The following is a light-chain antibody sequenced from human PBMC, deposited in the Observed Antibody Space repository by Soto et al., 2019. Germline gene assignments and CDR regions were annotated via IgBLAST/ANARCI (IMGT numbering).Light chain of an antibody. V-gene: IGLV1-44*01. CDR2: FNT. CDR3: ASWDDSLNVYV. CDR1: SSNIASNT. J-gene: IGLJ1*01. Sequence: QLVLPQPPSASGTPGQRVTISCSGSSSNIASNTVNWYQQLPGTAPKLLIYFNTQRPSGVPDRFSGSKSGTSASLAISGLQSEDEADYYCASWDDSLNVYVFGTGTKLTVL.